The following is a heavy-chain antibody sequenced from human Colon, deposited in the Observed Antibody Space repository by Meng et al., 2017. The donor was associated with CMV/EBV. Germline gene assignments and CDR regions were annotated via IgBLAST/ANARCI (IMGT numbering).Heavy chain of an antibody. CDR3: ARDSYHYGSSTYNWSDP. CDR1: GGSISPHY. Sequence: SETLSLTCTVSGGSISPHYWSWIRQPPGKGLEWMGYIHYSGTTNQNPSLRGRVIMSVDTSKNQFSLKLSSVTAADTAVYYCARDSYHYGSSTYNWSDPWGQGTLVTVSS. CDR2: IHYSGTT. V-gene: IGHV4-59*11. D-gene: IGHD3-10*01. J-gene: IGHJ5*02.